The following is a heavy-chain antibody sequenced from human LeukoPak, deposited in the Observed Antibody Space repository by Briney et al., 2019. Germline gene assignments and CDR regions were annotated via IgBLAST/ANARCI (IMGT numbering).Heavy chain of an antibody. Sequence: GGSLRLSCAASGFTFSRYWMHWVRQAPGKGLVWVSRINSDGSSRYADSAKGRFTISRDNAKNTLYLQMNSLRAEDTGVYYCARGGWEQEHPDYWGQGTLVTVSS. J-gene: IGHJ4*02. D-gene: IGHD1-26*01. CDR1: GFTFSRYW. CDR2: INSDGSS. CDR3: ARGGWEQEHPDY. V-gene: IGHV3-74*01.